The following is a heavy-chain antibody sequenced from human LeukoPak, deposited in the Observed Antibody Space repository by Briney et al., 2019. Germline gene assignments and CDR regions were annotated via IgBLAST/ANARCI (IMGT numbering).Heavy chain of an antibody. J-gene: IGHJ6*02. Sequence: GASVKVSCKASGYTFTGYYMHWVRQAPGQGLEWMGGINPNSGGTNYAQKFQGWVTMTRDTSISTAYMELSRLRSDDTAVYYCARDRYGDYPYYYYGMDVWGQGTTVTVSS. V-gene: IGHV1-2*04. CDR3: ARDRYGDYPYYYYGMDV. CDR2: INPNSGGT. CDR1: GYTFTGYY. D-gene: IGHD4-17*01.